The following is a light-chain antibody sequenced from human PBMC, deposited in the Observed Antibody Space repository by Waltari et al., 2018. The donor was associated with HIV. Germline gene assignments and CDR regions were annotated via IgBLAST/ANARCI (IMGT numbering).Light chain of an antibody. Sequence: QSALTQPASVSGSPGQSITISCTGTNSDVGSYDYVSWYQKHPGKAPQLIMYDVSKRPSGVPSRFSGSKSGNTASLTSSGLQADDEANYYCCSYAGSSILVFGGGTKLTVL. J-gene: IGLJ2*01. V-gene: IGLV2-23*02. CDR2: DVS. CDR3: CSYAGSSILV. CDR1: NSDVGSYDY.